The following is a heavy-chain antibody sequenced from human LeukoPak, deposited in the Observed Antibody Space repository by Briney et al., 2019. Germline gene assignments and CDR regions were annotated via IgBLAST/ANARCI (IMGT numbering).Heavy chain of an antibody. CDR2: ITYDAINT. D-gene: IGHD3-10*01. J-gene: IGHJ3*02. CDR1: GFEFSRYA. CDR3: VELLAGWFREFDVAFDI. V-gene: IGHV3-30*04. Sequence: PGGSLTLSCTASGFEFSRYAMHWVRQAPGKGLEWVAVITYDAINTYYSDSMKGRFTISRDDSKNTLYLEMNSLRIEDTAVYYCVELLAGWFREFDVAFDIWGPGTTVIVSS.